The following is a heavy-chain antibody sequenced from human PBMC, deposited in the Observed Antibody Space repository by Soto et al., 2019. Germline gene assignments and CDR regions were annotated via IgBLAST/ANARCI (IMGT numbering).Heavy chain of an antibody. V-gene: IGHV3-23*01. CDR3: AKTDIVVVLTAAGVANYFDY. CDR1: GFTFSNYA. Sequence: GSLRLSCAASGFTFSNYAMSWVRQAPGKGLEWVSGISGSDGRTYYADSVRGRFTISRDNSKNMLYLQVNRLRAEDTAVYYCAKTDIVVVLTAAGVANYFDYWGQGTRVTVSS. CDR2: ISGSDGRT. D-gene: IGHD2-15*01. J-gene: IGHJ4*02.